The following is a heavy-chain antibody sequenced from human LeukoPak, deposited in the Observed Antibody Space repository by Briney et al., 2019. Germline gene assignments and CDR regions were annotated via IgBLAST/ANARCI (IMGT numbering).Heavy chain of an antibody. V-gene: IGHV4-31*03. D-gene: IGHD3-10*01. J-gene: IGHJ4*02. CDR3: ARKLVVRGVSLSYFDY. Sequence: SETLSLTCTVSGGSISSGGYYWSWIRQHPGKGLEWIGYIYYSGSTYYNPSLKSRVTISVDTSKNQFSLKLSSVTAADTAVYYCARKLVVRGVSLSYFDYWGQGTLVTVSS. CDR1: GGSISSGGYY. CDR2: IYYSGST.